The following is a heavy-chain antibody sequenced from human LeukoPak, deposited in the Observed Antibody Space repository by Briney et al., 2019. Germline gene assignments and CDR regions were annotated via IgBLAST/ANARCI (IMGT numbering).Heavy chain of an antibody. V-gene: IGHV3-23*01. Sequence: GGSLRLSCAASGFTFSSYAMSWVRQAPGKGLEWVSAISGSGGSTYYADSVKGRFTISRDNSKNALYLQMNSLRAEDTAVYYCAKERGGYYDSRDFDYWGQGTLVTVSS. D-gene: IGHD3-22*01. CDR2: ISGSGGST. CDR1: GFTFSSYA. J-gene: IGHJ4*02. CDR3: AKERGGYYDSRDFDY.